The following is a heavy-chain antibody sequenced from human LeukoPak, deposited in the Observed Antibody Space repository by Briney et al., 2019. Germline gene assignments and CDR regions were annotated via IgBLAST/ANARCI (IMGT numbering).Heavy chain of an antibody. J-gene: IGHJ3*02. CDR2: IRYDGSNK. D-gene: IGHD6-13*01. Sequence: GESLRLSCAASGFTFSSYGMHWVRQAPGKGLEWVAFIRYDGSNKYYADSVKGRFTISRDNSKNTLYLQMNSLRAEDTAVYYCAKDSSSWYTGLWGAFDIWGQGTMVTVSS. CDR3: AKDSSSWYTGLWGAFDI. V-gene: IGHV3-30*02. CDR1: GFTFSSYG.